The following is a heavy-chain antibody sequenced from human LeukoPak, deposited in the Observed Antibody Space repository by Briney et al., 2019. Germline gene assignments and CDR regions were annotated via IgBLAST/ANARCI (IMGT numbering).Heavy chain of an antibody. CDR3: ARAFPYYYGSGSYSYFDY. V-gene: IGHV2-70*18. J-gene: IGHJ4*02. CDR1: GGSVSNYY. Sequence: TLSLTCSVSGGSVSNYYWSWIRQPPGKALEWLALIDWDDDKYYSTSLKTRLTISKDTSKNQVVLTMTNMDPVDTATYYCARAFPYYYGSGSYSYFDYWGQGTLVTVSS. CDR2: IDWDDDK. D-gene: IGHD3-10*01.